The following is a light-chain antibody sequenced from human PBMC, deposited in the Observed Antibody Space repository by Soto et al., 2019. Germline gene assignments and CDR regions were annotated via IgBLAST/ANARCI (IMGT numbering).Light chain of an antibody. CDR3: QQYSHYSRT. CDR1: QSVDTW. CDR2: RAS. Sequence: DIKLTQAPSSLSASVGDRVTITCRASQSVDTWLAWYQQKPGKAPNLLISRASTLKSGVPSRFSGSGSGTEYTLTINSLHPDDFATYYCQQYSHYSRTFGQGTKVEI. J-gene: IGKJ1*01. V-gene: IGKV1-5*03.